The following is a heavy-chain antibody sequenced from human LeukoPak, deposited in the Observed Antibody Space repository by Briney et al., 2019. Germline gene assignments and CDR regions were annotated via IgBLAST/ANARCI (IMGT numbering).Heavy chain of an antibody. Sequence: SETLSLTCTVSGGSISSSSYYWGWIRQPPGKGLEWIGSIYYSGSTYYNPSLKSRVTISVDTSKNQFSLKLSSVTAADTAVYYCARHWTRRINIAVAAPGGVDYWGQGTLVTVSS. CDR3: ARHWTRRINIAVAAPGGVDY. CDR1: GGSISSSSYY. CDR2: IYYSGST. V-gene: IGHV4-39*01. J-gene: IGHJ4*02. D-gene: IGHD6-19*01.